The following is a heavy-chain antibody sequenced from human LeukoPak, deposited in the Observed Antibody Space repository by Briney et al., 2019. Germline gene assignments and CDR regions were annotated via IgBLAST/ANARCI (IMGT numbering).Heavy chain of an antibody. J-gene: IGHJ4*02. CDR2: IQNDASTE. Sequence: GRSLRLSCAASGFIFSHYGMYWVRQAPGKGLEWVAVIQNDASTENFADSVKGRFTISSDNSKNTVFLQMNSLRVEDTAVYYCARELSQIVWGGLDYGGQGTLVSVSS. CDR1: GFIFSHYG. V-gene: IGHV3-33*05. CDR3: ARELSQIVWGGLDY. D-gene: IGHD2-21*01.